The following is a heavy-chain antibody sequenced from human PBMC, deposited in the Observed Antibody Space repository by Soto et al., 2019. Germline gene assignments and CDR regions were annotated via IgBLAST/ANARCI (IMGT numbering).Heavy chain of an antibody. J-gene: IGHJ6*02. CDR2: IIPIFGTA. V-gene: IGHV1-69*13. D-gene: IGHD6-19*01. CDR3: AKVRYSSPMGYYYGMDV. Sequence: SVKVSCKASRVAFSKFIVTWVRQAPGLGLEWVGGIIPIFGTANYAQKFQGRVTITADESTSTSYMVVNNLRSEDTAVYYCAKVRYSSPMGYYYGMDVWGQGTTVTVSS. CDR1: RVAFSKFI.